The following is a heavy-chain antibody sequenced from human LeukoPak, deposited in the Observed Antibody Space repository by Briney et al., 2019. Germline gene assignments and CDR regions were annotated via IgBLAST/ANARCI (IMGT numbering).Heavy chain of an antibody. CDR1: GFTFNNYA. CDR3: AKDPGKRYCSGGSCYSGGGEDY. CDR2: ISGPGYST. D-gene: IGHD2-15*01. J-gene: IGHJ4*02. V-gene: IGHV3-23*01. Sequence: GGSLRLSCAASGFTFNNYAMSWVRQAPGRGLEWVSAISGPGYSTHYADSVKGRFTISRDNPKSTVFLQMNSLRAEDTAIYYCAKDPGKRYCSGGSCYSGGGEDYWGQGTLVTVSS.